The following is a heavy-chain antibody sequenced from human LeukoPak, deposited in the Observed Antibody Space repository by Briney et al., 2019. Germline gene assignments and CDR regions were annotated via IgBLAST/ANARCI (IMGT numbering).Heavy chain of an antibody. V-gene: IGHV3-74*01. Sequence: GGSLRLSCAASGFTFSSYWMHWVRQAPGKGLVWVSRINSDGSSTSYADSVKGRFTISRDNAKNSLYLQMNSLRAEDTAVYYCYLLSGYYMDVWGKGTTVTVSS. CDR1: GFTFSSYW. CDR2: INSDGSST. CDR3: YLLSGYYMDV. D-gene: IGHD2/OR15-2a*01. J-gene: IGHJ6*03.